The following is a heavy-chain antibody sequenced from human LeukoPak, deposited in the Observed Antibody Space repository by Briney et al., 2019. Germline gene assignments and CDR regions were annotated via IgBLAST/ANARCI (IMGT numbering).Heavy chain of an antibody. J-gene: IGHJ4*02. CDR2: MYYSGST. V-gene: IGHV4-31*03. D-gene: IGHD3-22*01. Sequence: PSQTLSLTCTVSGGSISSGGYYWSWIRQHPGKGLEWIGYMYYSGSTYYNPSLKSRVTTSVDTSKNQFSLKLSSVTAADTAVYYCARDSSGYLDYWGQGTLVTVSS. CDR1: GGSISSGGYY. CDR3: ARDSSGYLDY.